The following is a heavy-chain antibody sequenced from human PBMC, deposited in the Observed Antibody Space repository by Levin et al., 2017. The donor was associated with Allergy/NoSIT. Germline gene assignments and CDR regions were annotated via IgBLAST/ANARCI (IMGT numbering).Heavy chain of an antibody. CDR1: GFTFSSYG. CDR3: AKDVYGSGWYPLGNDTFEM. Sequence: GESLKISCAASGFTFSSYGMHWVRQAPGKGLEWVAVISSDGRKKFYADSVKGRFTISRDNSKNTPDLQMNSLRAEDTAGYYCAKDVYGSGWYPLGNDTFEMWGQGTKVSVSS. J-gene: IGHJ3*02. V-gene: IGHV3-30*18. CDR2: ISSDGRKK. D-gene: IGHD6-19*01.